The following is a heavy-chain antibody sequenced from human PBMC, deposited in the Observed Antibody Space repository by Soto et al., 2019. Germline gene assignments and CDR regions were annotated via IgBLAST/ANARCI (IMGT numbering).Heavy chain of an antibody. V-gene: IGHV4-4*07. J-gene: IGHJ4*02. CDR3: ARARFGETLLFDS. CDR2: IYSSGST. CDR1: GGSITYYH. Sequence: SETLSLTCTVSGGSITYYHWSWVRQPAGKGLEWIGRIYSSGSTNYNPSLKSRVTMSVDTSKNKFSLNLNSVTAADTAVYYCARARFGETLLFDSWGQGALVTVSS. D-gene: IGHD3-10*02.